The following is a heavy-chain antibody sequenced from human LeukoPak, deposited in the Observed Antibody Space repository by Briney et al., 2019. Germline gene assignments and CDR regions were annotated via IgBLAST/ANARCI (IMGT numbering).Heavy chain of an antibody. J-gene: IGHJ3*02. D-gene: IGHD1-26*01. Sequence: GASVKVSCKASGYTFTGYYMHWVRQAPGLGLEWMGWINPNSGGTNYAQKFQGRVTMTRDTSISTAYMELSRLRSDDTAVYYCARFGSMGATTAFDIWGQGTMVTVSS. CDR2: INPNSGGT. CDR1: GYTFTGYY. V-gene: IGHV1-2*02. CDR3: ARFGSMGATTAFDI.